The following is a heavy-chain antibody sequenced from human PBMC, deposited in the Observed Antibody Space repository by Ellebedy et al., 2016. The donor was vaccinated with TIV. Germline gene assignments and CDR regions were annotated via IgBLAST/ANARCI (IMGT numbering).Heavy chain of an antibody. Sequence: GESLKISXAASGFTFSSYGMHWVRQAPGKGLVWVSRISGDGTITSYADSVKGRFTISRDNAKNMVYLQMNSLRAEDTAVYHRATFSRPVYWGQGTLVTVSS. CDR1: GFTFSSYG. CDR2: ISGDGTIT. D-gene: IGHD3-3*02. CDR3: ATFSRPVY. J-gene: IGHJ4*02. V-gene: IGHV3-74*01.